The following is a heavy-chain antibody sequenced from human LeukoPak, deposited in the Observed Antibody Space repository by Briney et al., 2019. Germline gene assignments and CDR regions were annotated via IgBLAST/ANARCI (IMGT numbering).Heavy chain of an antibody. CDR3: ARSSGSYFDY. CDR1: GYRFTSYW. CDR2: IYPGDSDT. D-gene: IGHD1-26*01. Sequence: GAPLKISSKASGYRFTSYWIAWVRQMPGKRLEWMGIIYPGDSDTRYSPSFQGQVTISADKSISTAYLQWSSLKASDTAMYYCARSSGSYFDYWGQGTLVTVSS. V-gene: IGHV5-51*01. J-gene: IGHJ4*02.